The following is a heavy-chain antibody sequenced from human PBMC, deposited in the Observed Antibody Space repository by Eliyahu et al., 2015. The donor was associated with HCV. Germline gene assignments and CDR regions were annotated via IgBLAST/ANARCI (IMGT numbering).Heavy chain of an antibody. J-gene: IGHJ4*02. CDR2: IKQDGSEK. V-gene: IGHV3-7*01. Sequence: EVQLVESGXGLVQPGGSLXLSCAXSXFTFSSYGMSWVRQAPGKGLEWVANIKQDGSEKYYVDSVKGRFTISRDNAKNSLYLQMNSLRAEDTAVYYCARVDCSSTSCYFDYWGQGTLVTVSS. CDR1: XFTFSSYG. D-gene: IGHD2-2*01. CDR3: ARVDCSSTSCYFDY.